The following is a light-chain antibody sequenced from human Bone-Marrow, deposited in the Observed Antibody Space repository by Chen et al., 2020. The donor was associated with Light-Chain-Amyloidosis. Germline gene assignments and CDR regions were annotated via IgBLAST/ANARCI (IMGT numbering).Light chain of an antibody. CDR3: QSADSSGTYEVI. J-gene: IGLJ2*01. CDR1: DLPTKY. Sequence: SYELTQQPSVSVSPGQTARITCSGDDLPTKYAYWYQQKPGQAPVLVIHRDTERPSGISERFSSSSSGTAATLTIGGVQAEDEADYQCQSADSSGTYEVIFGGGTKLTVL. V-gene: IGLV3-25*03. CDR2: RDT.